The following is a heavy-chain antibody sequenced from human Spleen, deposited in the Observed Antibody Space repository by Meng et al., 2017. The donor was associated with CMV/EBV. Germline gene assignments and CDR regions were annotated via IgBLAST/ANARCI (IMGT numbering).Heavy chain of an antibody. CDR2: ISYDGNNR. CDR1: GFTFSNFA. J-gene: IGHJ6*02. D-gene: IGHD3-9*01. Sequence: GGSLRLSCAASGFTFSNFAFHWVRQAPGKGLEWVAVISYDGNNRFHADSVRGRLTISRDNSKNTLYLQMNGLRVEDTAVYYCARGRLTSLYHYYGLDVWGQGTTVTVSS. V-gene: IGHV3-30*04. CDR3: ARGRLTSLYHYYGLDV.